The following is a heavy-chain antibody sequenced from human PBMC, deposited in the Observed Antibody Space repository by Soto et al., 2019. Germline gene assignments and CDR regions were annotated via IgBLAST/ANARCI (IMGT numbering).Heavy chain of an antibody. CDR2: IFPSGTT. V-gene: IGHV4-30-2*01. J-gene: IGHJ4*02. Sequence: QLQLRESGSRLVKPSQTLSLTCAVSGGSLTSGTYSWNWIRQPPGKGLEWIGYIFPSGTTYYNPSHKSRVSITLNVSKNQFSLNLRSLTAADTAVYYCARGREFDSWGQGTLVTVSS. CDR1: GGSLTSGTYS. CDR3: ARGREFDS.